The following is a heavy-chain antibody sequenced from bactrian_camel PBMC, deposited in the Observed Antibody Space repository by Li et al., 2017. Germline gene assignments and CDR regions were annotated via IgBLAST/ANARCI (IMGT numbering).Heavy chain of an antibody. CDR2: TTSNDITT. J-gene: IGHJ4*01. CDR3: AAAPWYTGSCWQQNAYRY. Sequence: HVQLVESGGGSVQAGGSLRLSCTASGFAVDASDMGWYRQAPGNECEMVSTTSNDITTYYLNSVKGRFTISQDNAKLTVYLQMNSLKPEDTAMYYCAAAPWYTGSCWQQNAYRYWGQGTQVTVS. CDR1: GFAVDASD. D-gene: IGHD6*01. V-gene: IGHV3S63*01.